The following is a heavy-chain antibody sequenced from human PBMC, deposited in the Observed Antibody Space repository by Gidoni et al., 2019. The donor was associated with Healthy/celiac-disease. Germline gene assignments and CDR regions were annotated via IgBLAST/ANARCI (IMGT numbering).Heavy chain of an antibody. J-gene: IGHJ4*02. V-gene: IGHV3-23*01. CDR2: ISGSGGST. D-gene: IGHD3-22*01. CDR3: AKGGVYYYDSSGSFDY. Sequence: APGKGLEWVSAISGSGGSTYYADSVKGRFTISRDNSKNTLYLQMNSLRAEDTAVYYCAKGGVYYYDSSGSFDYWGQGTLVTVSS.